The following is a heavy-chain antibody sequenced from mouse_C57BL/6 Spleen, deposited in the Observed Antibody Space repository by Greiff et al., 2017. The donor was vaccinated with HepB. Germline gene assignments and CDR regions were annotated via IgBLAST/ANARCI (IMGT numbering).Heavy chain of an antibody. CDR1: GYTFTSYW. CDR2: INPNSGST. J-gene: IGHJ4*01. V-gene: IGHV1-64*01. Sequence: QVQLQQPGAELVKPGASVKLSCKASGYTFTSYWMHWVKQRPGQGLEWIGMINPNSGSTNYNEKFKSKATLTVDKSSSTAYMQLSSLTSEDSAVYYCARSDGYYVSSAMDYCGQGTSVTVSS. CDR3: ARSDGYYVSSAMDY. D-gene: IGHD2-3*01.